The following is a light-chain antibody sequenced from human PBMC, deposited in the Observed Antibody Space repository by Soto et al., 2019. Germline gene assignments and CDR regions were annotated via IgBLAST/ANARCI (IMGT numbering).Light chain of an antibody. Sequence: DTQMTQSPSTLSASLGDRVTITCRASQSISTWLAWYQQKPGKAPKLLIYAASTLENGVPTRFSGTGSETEFTLTVSSLQPDDSATYYCQQYNDYITFGQGARLAIK. CDR2: AAS. J-gene: IGKJ5*01. V-gene: IGKV1-5*01. CDR1: QSISTW. CDR3: QQYNDYIT.